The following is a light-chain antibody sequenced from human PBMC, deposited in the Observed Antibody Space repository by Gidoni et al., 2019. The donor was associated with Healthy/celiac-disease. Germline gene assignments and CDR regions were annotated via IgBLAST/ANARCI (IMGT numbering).Light chain of an antibody. V-gene: IGLV3-25*02. CDR3: QSADSSGTYVV. CDR2: KDS. Sequence: SYELPQPPSLSVSPGQTARITCSGDAFPKQYAYWYQQKPGQAPVLVIYKDSERPSGIPERFSGSSAGKTVTLTISGVQAEDEADYYCQSADSSGTYVVFGGGTKLTVL. CDR1: AFPKQY. J-gene: IGLJ2*01.